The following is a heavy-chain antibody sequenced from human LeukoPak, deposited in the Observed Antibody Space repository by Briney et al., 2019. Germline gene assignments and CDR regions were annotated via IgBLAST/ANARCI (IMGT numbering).Heavy chain of an antibody. V-gene: IGHV4-34*01. Sequence: SETLSLTCAVYGGSFSGYYWSWIRQPPGKGLEWIGEINHSGSTNHNPSLKSRVTISVDTSKNQFSLKLSSVTAADTAVYYCARGVYPSIAARPARIESPQFDYWGQGTLVTVSS. CDR1: GGSFSGYY. J-gene: IGHJ4*02. CDR3: ARGVYPSIAARPARIESPQFDY. D-gene: IGHD6-6*01. CDR2: INHSGST.